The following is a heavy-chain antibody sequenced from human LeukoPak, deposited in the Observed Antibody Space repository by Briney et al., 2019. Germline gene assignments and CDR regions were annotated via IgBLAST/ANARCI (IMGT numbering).Heavy chain of an antibody. Sequence: GASVKVSCKASGYTFTSYDINWVRQAPGQGLEWMGWMNPNSANTGYAQKFQGRVTMTRNTSVSTAYTELSSLKSEDTAVYYCARGVGIHGLDYWGQGTLVSVSS. D-gene: IGHD6-13*01. CDR2: MNPNSANT. V-gene: IGHV1-8*01. CDR3: ARGVGIHGLDY. CDR1: GYTFTSYD. J-gene: IGHJ4*02.